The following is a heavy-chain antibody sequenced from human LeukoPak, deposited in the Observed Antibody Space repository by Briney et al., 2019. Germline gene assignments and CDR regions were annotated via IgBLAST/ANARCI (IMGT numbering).Heavy chain of an antibody. CDR1: GGSISSYY. D-gene: IGHD3-10*01. V-gene: IGHV4-4*07. J-gene: IGHJ4*02. Sequence: SETLSLTCTVSGGSISSYYWSWIRLPAGKGLEWIGRIYTSGSTNYNLSLKSRVTMSVDTSKNQFSLKLSSVTAADTAVYYCARGLYYGSGSYYTPFDYWGQGTLVTVSS. CDR3: ARGLYYGSGSYYTPFDY. CDR2: IYTSGST.